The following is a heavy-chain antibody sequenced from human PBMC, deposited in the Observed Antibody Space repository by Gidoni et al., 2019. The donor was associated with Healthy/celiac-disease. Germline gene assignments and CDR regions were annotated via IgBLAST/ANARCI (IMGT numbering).Heavy chain of an antibody. CDR2: INHSGST. CDR1: GGSFSGYY. D-gene: IGHD1-7*01. CDR3: ARGLRSRGLELRPLDY. J-gene: IGHJ4*02. Sequence: QVQLQQWGAGLLKPSATLSLTCAVYGGSFSGYYWSWIRQPPGKGLEWIGEINHSGSTNYNPSLKSRVTISVDTSKNQFSLKLSSVTAADTAVYYCARGLRSRGLELRPLDYWGQGTLVTVSS. V-gene: IGHV4-34*01.